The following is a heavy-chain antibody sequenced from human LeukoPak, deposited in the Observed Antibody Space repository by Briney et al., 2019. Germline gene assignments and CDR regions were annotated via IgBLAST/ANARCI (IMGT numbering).Heavy chain of an antibody. D-gene: IGHD6-13*01. J-gene: IGHJ4*02. CDR2: ISSSSSYI. CDR1: GFTFSSYS. V-gene: IGHV3-21*01. CDR3: ARAFGEQQLVYFDY. Sequence: PGGSLRLSCAASGFTFSSYSMNWVRQAPGKGLEWAPSISSSSSYIYYADSVKGRFTISRDNAKTSLYLQMNSLRAEDTAVYYCARAFGEQQLVYFDYWGQGTLVTVSS.